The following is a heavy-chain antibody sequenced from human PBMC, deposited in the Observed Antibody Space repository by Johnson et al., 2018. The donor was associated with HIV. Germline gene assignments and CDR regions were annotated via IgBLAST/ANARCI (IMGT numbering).Heavy chain of an antibody. V-gene: IGHV3-11*04. Sequence: QEKLVESGGGLVQPGGSLRLSCAASGFTFSDYDMRWIRQAPGKGLEWVSYISSGGSTIYYADSVKGRFTISRDNAKNSLYLQMNSLSAEDTAVYYCARVRPKGSFDIWGQGTMVTVSS. CDR1: GFTFSDYD. CDR3: ARVRPKGSFDI. CDR2: ISSGGSTI. J-gene: IGHJ3*02. D-gene: IGHD1-1*01.